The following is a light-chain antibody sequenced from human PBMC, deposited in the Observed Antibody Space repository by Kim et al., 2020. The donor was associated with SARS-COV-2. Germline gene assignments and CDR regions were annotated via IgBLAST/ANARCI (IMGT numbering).Light chain of an antibody. CDR2: EVS. V-gene: IGLV2-8*01. J-gene: IGLJ2*01. CDR3: SSYAGSNIVV. CDR1: SSDVGGYNY. Sequence: GQSGTISCTGTSSDVGGYNYVSWYQQHPGKAPKLMIYEVSKRPSGVPDRFSGSKSGNTASLTVSGLQAEDEADYYCSSYAGSNIVVFGGGTKLTVL.